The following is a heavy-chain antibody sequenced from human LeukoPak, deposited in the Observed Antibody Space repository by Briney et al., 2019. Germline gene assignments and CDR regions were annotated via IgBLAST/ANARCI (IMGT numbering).Heavy chain of an antibody. D-gene: IGHD3-22*01. Sequence: PGGSLRLSCEASGFTFRSYWMHWVRQAPGKGLVWVSRIRPDGSRTRYADSVKGRFTISRDNAKNIVYLQLNSLRAEDTAVYYCAREDYYDTNAFSPNDAFDIWGQGTKVTVSS. J-gene: IGHJ3*02. V-gene: IGHV3-74*01. CDR2: IRPDGSRT. CDR1: GFTFRSYW. CDR3: AREDYYDTNAFSPNDAFDI.